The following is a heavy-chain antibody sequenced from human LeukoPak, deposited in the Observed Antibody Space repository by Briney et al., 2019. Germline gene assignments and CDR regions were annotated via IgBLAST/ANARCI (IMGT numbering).Heavy chain of an antibody. J-gene: IGHJ4*02. Sequence: SETLSLTCTVSGGSISSSSYYWGWIRQHPGKGLEWIGYIYYSGSTYYNPSLKSRVTISVDTSKNQFSLKLSSVTAADTAVYYCARLVEGGAPYYYDSSGYYYIDYWGQGTLVTVSS. V-gene: IGHV4-31*03. D-gene: IGHD3-22*01. CDR1: GGSISSSSYY. CDR3: ARLVEGGAPYYYDSSGYYYIDY. CDR2: IYYSGST.